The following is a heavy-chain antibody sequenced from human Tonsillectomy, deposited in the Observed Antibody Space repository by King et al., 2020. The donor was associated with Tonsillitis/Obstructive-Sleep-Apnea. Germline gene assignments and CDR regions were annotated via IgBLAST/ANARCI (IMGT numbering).Heavy chain of an antibody. CDR1: GFTFSSYS. CDR2: ISRSSSAI. CDR3: ARDRGMTPVTDGYNWFDP. V-gene: IGHV3-48*02. Sequence: VQLVESGGGLVQPGGSLRLSWSASGFTFSSYSMNWVRQAPGKGLEWVSYISRSSSAIYYADSVKGRFTISRDNAKNSLYLQMNSLRDEDTAVYYCARDRGMTPVTDGYNWFDPWGQGALVTVSS. D-gene: IGHD4-11*01. J-gene: IGHJ5*02.